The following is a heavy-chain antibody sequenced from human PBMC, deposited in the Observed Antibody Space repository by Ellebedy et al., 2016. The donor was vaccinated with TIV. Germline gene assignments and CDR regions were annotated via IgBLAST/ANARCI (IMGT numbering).Heavy chain of an antibody. D-gene: IGHD1-20*01. Sequence: PGGSLRLSCAASGFTFSSSWVHWVRQVPGKGLVWVARINGDGSNIGYADSVKGRFTISRDNAKSTLYLQMNRLRAEDTAVYYCARDPYNLNGPFDYWGQGTLVTVSS. V-gene: IGHV3-74*01. CDR3: ARDPYNLNGPFDY. CDR1: GFTFSSSW. CDR2: INGDGSNI. J-gene: IGHJ4*02.